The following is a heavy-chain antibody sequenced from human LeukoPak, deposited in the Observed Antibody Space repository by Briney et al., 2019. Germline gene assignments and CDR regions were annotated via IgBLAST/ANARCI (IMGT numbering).Heavy chain of an antibody. D-gene: IGHD3-3*01. CDR3: ARDSKRYYDFWSGYGGTAEEYYFDY. Sequence: HGGSLRLSCAASGFTFDDYGMSRVRQAPGKGLEWVSGINWNGGSTGYADSVKGRFTISRDNAKNSLYLQMNSLRAEDTALYYCARDSKRYYDFWSGYGGTAEEYYFDYWGQGTLVTVSS. CDR1: GFTFDDYG. CDR2: INWNGGST. V-gene: IGHV3-20*04. J-gene: IGHJ4*02.